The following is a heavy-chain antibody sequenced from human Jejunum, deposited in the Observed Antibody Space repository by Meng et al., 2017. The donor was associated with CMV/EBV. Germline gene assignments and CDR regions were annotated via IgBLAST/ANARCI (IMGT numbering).Heavy chain of an antibody. CDR3: ARDKRYLSY. CDR1: GFTVNSNY. V-gene: IGHV3-66*02. CDR2: IYSGGAT. D-gene: IGHD1-14*01. J-gene: IGHJ4*02. Sequence: EVQLLESGGGLVQPGGSLRLSCAASGFTVNSNYMTWVRQAPGKGLEWVSIIYSGGATYYADSVKGRFIISRDNSNTLYLQMNSLRAEDTALYYCARDKRYLSYWGQGTLVTVSS.